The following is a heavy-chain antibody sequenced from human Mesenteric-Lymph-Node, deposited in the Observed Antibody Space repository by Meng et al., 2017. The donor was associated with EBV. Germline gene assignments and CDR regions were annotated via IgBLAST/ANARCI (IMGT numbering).Heavy chain of an antibody. J-gene: IGHJ4*02. D-gene: IGHD3-10*01. CDR3: ARVKPSIWFGELFYYFDY. CDR1: GESFSCFY. CDR2: MNNGGTS. Sequence: VQRQRLGGGLLKPSEALSLTCAVYGESFSCFYWSWVRQAPGKGLEWIGEMNNGGTSNYNPSLESRVTISVDPSKNQFSLNLRSVTAADTAVYYCARVKPSIWFGELFYYFDYWGPGILVTVSS. V-gene: IGHV4-34*01.